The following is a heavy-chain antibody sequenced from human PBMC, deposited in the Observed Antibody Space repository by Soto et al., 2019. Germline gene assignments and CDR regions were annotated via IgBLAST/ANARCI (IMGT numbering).Heavy chain of an antibody. CDR1: GDSVSGGDSY. D-gene: IGHD3-22*01. Sequence: QVQLQESGPGLVKPSQTLSLTCTVSGDSVSGGDSYWSWIRQPPGKALEWIGYTSFSDYTSYTPPLKSRVTISVDMSKSQFSLRLTSVTAADTAIYYCVRGGNPYHYATSGPGTFDKWGQGTLVSVSS. CDR3: VRGGNPYHYATSGPGTFDK. V-gene: IGHV4-30-4*01. CDR2: TSFSDYT. J-gene: IGHJ4*02.